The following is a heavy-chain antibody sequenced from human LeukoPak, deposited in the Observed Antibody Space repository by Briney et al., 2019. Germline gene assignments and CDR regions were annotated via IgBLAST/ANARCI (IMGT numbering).Heavy chain of an antibody. Sequence: GGSLRLSCAASGFTFSSYGMHWVRQAPGKGLEWVAYIQYDGSNEQYADSVKGRFTISRDNPKNSLYLQMNSLRAEDTAIYYCARDLRIVSGSYLDYWGQGTLVTVSS. CDR2: IQYDGSNE. CDR3: ARDLRIVSGSYLDY. D-gene: IGHD1-26*01. J-gene: IGHJ4*02. CDR1: GFTFSSYG. V-gene: IGHV3-30*02.